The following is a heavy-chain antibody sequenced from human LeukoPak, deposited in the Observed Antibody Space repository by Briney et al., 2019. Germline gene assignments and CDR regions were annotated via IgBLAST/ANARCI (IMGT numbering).Heavy chain of an antibody. CDR2: ISAYNGDT. Sequence: ASVKVSCKASGYTFTSYGISWVRQAPGQGLEWMGWISAYNGDTNYAQKLQGRVTMTTDTSTSTAYMELRSLRSDDTAVYYCARPYDSIDAFDIWGQGTMVTVSS. J-gene: IGHJ3*02. D-gene: IGHD3-22*01. V-gene: IGHV1-18*01. CDR1: GYTFTSYG. CDR3: ARPYDSIDAFDI.